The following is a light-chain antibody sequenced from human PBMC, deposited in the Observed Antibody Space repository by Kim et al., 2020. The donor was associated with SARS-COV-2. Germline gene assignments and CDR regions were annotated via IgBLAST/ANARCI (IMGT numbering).Light chain of an antibody. CDR3: CSYAGGNTFEV. CDR2: DVS. V-gene: IGLV2-11*03. CDR1: SSDIGQYNY. J-gene: IGLJ2*01. Sequence: QSVTIAGTGSSSDIGQYNYVSPYQQHPGKAPKHMIYDVSKRPPGVPDRFSGSKSGNTASLTVSGLQAEDESDYYCCSYAGGNTFEVFGGGTQLTVL.